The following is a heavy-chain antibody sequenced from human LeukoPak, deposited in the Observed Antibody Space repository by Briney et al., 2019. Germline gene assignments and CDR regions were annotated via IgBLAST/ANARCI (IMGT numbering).Heavy chain of an antibody. CDR2: ISGSGGST. V-gene: IGHV3-23*01. J-gene: IGHJ4*02. Sequence: GGSLRLSCAASGFTFSSYAMSWVRQAPGKGLKWVSAISGSGGSTYYADSVKGRFTISRDNSKNTLYLQMNSLRAEDTAVYYCAKYPFVYDFWSGYTKPRYYFDYWGQGTLVTVSS. CDR1: GFTFSSYA. D-gene: IGHD3-3*01. CDR3: AKYPFVYDFWSGYTKPRYYFDY.